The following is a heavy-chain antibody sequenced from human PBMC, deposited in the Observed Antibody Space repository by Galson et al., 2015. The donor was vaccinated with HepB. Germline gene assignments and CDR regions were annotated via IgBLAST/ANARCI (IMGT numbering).Heavy chain of an antibody. D-gene: IGHD3-22*01. Sequence: SLRLSCAASGFTFSSYGMHWVRQAPGKGLEWVAVIWYDGSNKYYADSVKGRFTISRDNSKNTLYLQMNSLRAEDTAVYYCARVDDSSGYYPFDYWGQGTLVTVSS. CDR3: ARVDDSSGYYPFDY. CDR2: IWYDGSNK. CDR1: GFTFSSYG. J-gene: IGHJ4*02. V-gene: IGHV3-33*08.